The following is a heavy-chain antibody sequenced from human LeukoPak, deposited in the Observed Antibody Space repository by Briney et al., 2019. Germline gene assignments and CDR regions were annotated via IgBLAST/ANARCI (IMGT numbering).Heavy chain of an antibody. Sequence: SETLSLTCTVSGDSIGGSNYYWAWIRQSPGKGLEWIGSVFYSGNTYYNPSLKSRVTISVDTSKNQFSLNLYSVTAADTATYYCARRGITYSSSSFAYWGQGTLVTVSS. CDR2: VFYSGNT. D-gene: IGHD6-13*01. CDR1: GDSIGGSNYY. J-gene: IGHJ4*02. V-gene: IGHV4-39*01. CDR3: ARRGITYSSSSFAY.